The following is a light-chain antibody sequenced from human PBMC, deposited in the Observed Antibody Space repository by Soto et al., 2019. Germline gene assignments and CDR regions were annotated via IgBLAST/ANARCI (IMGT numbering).Light chain of an antibody. CDR3: QQYNNWRPIT. CDR2: GAS. V-gene: IGKV3-15*01. J-gene: IGKJ5*01. Sequence: ELVITQSPATLSVPPGERATLSCRASQSVSSNLAWYQQKPGQAPRLLIYGASTRATGIPARFSGSGSGTEFTLTISSLQSEDFAVYYRQQYNNWRPITFGQGT. CDR1: QSVSSN.